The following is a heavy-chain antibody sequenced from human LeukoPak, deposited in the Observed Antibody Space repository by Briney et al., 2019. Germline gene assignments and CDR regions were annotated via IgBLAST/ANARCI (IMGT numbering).Heavy chain of an antibody. D-gene: IGHD5-18*01. CDR3: ARRTAMVSLDY. CDR1: GFTFSSYA. V-gene: IGHV3-30-3*01. Sequence: GRSLRLSCAASGFTFSSYAMHWVRQAPGKGLEWVAVISYDGSNKYYADSVKGRFTISRDNSKNTLYLQMNSLRAEDTAVYYCARRTAMVSLDYWGQGTLVTVSP. J-gene: IGHJ4*02. CDR2: ISYDGSNK.